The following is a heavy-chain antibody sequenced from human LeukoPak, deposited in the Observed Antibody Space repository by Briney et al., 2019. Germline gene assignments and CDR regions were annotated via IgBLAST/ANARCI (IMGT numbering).Heavy chain of an antibody. CDR1: GFTFSSYA. CDR3: AKDPCGSHYYYYMDV. J-gene: IGHJ6*03. CDR2: ISGSGGST. Sequence: GGSLRLSCAASGFTFSSYAMSWVRQAPGKGLEWVSAISGSGGSTYYADSVKGRFTISRDNSKNTLYLQMNSLRAEDTAVYYCAKDPCGSHYYYYMDVWGKGTTVTVSS. D-gene: IGHD3-10*01. V-gene: IGHV3-23*01.